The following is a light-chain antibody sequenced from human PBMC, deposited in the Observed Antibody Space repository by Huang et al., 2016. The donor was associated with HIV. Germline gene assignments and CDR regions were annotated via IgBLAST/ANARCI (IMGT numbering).Light chain of an antibody. CDR2: GAS. V-gene: IGKV3-20*01. CDR3: QQYGSSPT. CDR1: QSVSGAY. J-gene: IGKJ1*01. Sequence: EIVLTQSPGTLSVSPGERATLSCRASQSVSGAYLAWYQQRPGQAPRLLIYGASSRATGIPDRFSGSGSVTDFTLTISRLESEDFAVYYCQQYGSSPTFGQGTKVDIK.